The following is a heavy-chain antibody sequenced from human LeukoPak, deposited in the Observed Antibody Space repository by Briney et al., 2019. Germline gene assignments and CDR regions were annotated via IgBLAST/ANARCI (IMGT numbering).Heavy chain of an antibody. J-gene: IGHJ4*02. Sequence: ASVKVSCKASGGTFSSYAISWVRQAPGQGPEWMGWISAYNGNTNYAQKLQGRVTMTTDTSTSTAYMELRSLRSDDTAVYYCAGVGTMVRSDYWGQGTLVTVSS. V-gene: IGHV1-18*01. CDR3: AGVGTMVRSDY. CDR1: GGTFSSYA. CDR2: ISAYNGNT. D-gene: IGHD3-10*01.